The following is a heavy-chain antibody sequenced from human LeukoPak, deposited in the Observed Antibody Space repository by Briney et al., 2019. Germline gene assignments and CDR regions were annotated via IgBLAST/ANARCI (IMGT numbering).Heavy chain of an antibody. Sequence: GGSLRLSCAASGFTFSSYSMNWVRQAPGKGLEWVSSISSSSSYIYYADSVKGRFTISRDNAKNSLYLQMNSLRAEDTAVYYYARDESDPAGGFDPWGQVTLVTASS. CDR3: ARDESDPAGGFDP. J-gene: IGHJ5*02. V-gene: IGHV3-21*01. CDR1: GFTFSSYS. D-gene: IGHD3-10*01. CDR2: ISSSSSYI.